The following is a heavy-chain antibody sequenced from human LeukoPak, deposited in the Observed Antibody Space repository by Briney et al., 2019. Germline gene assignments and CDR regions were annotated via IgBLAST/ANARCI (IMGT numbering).Heavy chain of an antibody. CDR1: GYTFTSYG. CDR3: ARVEVGYCGGDCYLLDAFDI. D-gene: IGHD2-21*02. Sequence: ASVKVSCKASGYTFTSYGISWLRQAPGQGLEWMGWISAYNGNTNYAQKLQGRVTMTTDTSTSTAYMELRSLRSDDTAVYYCARVEVGYCGGDCYLLDAFDIWGQGTMVTVSS. J-gene: IGHJ3*02. CDR2: ISAYNGNT. V-gene: IGHV1-18*01.